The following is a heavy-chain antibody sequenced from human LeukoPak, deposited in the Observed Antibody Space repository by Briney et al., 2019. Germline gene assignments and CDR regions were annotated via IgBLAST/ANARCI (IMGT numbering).Heavy chain of an antibody. J-gene: IGHJ4*02. D-gene: IGHD1-26*01. CDR3: AKDLDSAPAGEWDY. CDR1: GFPFSGYA. Sequence: GGSLRLSCAASGFPFSGYAMHWVRQAPGKGLEWVAIISYDGSIEHYADSVRGRFTVSRDNSKNTLYLQMNSLRAEDTAVYYCAKDLDSAPAGEWDYWGQGTLVTVSS. CDR2: ISYDGSIE. V-gene: IGHV3-30*18.